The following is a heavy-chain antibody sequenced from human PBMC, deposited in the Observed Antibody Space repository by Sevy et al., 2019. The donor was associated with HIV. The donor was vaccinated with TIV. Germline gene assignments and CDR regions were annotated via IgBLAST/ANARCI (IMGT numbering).Heavy chain of an antibody. CDR2: VKNKVDGGTT. CDR1: GFTFSSAW. J-gene: IGHJ6*04. D-gene: IGHD3-10*01. Sequence: GGSLRLSCAASGFTFSSAWMSWVRQAPGKGLEWVGRVKNKVDGGTTDYSAPVKGRFTISRDDSKNTLYLQMNSLKTEDTAIYCCTTDPPGYYYGSGTARYMDVWGKGTTVTVSS. CDR3: TTDPPGYYYGSGTARYMDV. V-gene: IGHV3-15*01.